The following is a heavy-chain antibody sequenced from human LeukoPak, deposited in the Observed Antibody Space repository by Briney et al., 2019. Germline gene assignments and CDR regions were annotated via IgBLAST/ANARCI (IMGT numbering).Heavy chain of an antibody. V-gene: IGHV3-30*03. CDR2: ISSDGTNK. D-gene: IGHD3-3*01. CDR1: GFTLSNYG. J-gene: IGHJ3*02. Sequence: GGSLRLSCVVSGFTLSNYGMHWVRQAPGKGLEWVTVISSDGTNKYYADSVEGRFTITRDIFENTVYLQMTSLRVDDTAVYYCARTYDFGRGPPGDAFDNWGQGTLVTVPS. CDR3: ARTYDFGRGPPGDAFDN.